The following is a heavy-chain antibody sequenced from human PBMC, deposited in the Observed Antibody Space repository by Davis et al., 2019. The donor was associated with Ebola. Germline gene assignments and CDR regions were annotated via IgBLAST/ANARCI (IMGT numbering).Heavy chain of an antibody. V-gene: IGHV1-69*04. CDR1: GGTFSSYA. CDR2: IIPILGIA. Sequence: SVKVSCKASGGTFSSYAISWVRQAPGQGLEWMGRIIPILGIANYAQKFQGRVTITADKSTSTAYMELSSLRSEDTAVYYCARDIITMVQGVIIAYYGMDVWGQGTTVTVSS. D-gene: IGHD3-10*01. J-gene: IGHJ6*02. CDR3: ARDIITMVQGVIIAYYGMDV.